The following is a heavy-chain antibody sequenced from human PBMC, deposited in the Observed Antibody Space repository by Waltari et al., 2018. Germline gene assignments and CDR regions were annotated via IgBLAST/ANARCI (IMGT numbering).Heavy chain of an antibody. CDR1: GDSMSSSSYY. CDR3: VRHARTTSGGKHFDH. V-gene: IGHV4-39*01. D-gene: IGHD2-15*01. CDR2: MYYSGST. Sequence: QLQLQESGPGLVKASETLSLTCTVSGDSMSSSSYYWGWVRQPPGNGLEWIGNMYYSGSTYYNPSLKSRVTISGDTSKSQFSLKLSSVTAADTSMYYCVRHARTTSGGKHFDHWGQGMLVTVSP. J-gene: IGHJ4*02.